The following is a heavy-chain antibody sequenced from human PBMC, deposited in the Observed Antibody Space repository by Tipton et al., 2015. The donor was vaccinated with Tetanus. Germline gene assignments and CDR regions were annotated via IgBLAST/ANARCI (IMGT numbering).Heavy chain of an antibody. CDR3: AKEDGEGYNSPHFDY. Sequence: SLRLSCAASGFTFSSYGMHWVRQAPGKGLEWVAVISYDGSNKYYADSVKGRFTISRDNSKNTLYLQMNSLRAEDTAVYYCAKEDGEGYNSPHFDYWGQGTLVTVSS. V-gene: IGHV3-30*18. J-gene: IGHJ4*02. CDR2: ISYDGSNK. D-gene: IGHD5-24*01. CDR1: GFTFSSYG.